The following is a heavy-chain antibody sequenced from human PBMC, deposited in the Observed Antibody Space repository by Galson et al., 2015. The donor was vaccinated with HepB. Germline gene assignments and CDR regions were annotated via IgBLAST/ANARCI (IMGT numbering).Heavy chain of an antibody. Sequence: SLRLSCAASGFTVSSNYMSWVRQAPGKGLEWVSVIYSGGSTYYADSVKGRFTISRDNSKNTLYLQMNSLRAEDTAVYYCATLATSYYYGMDVWGRGTTVTVSS. V-gene: IGHV3-53*01. CDR3: ATLATSYYYGMDV. J-gene: IGHJ6*02. CDR2: IYSGGST. CDR1: GFTVSSNY.